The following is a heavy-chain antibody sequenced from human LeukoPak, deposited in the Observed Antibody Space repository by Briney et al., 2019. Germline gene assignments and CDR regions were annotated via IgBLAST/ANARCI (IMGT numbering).Heavy chain of an antibody. D-gene: IGHD1-26*01. CDR3: ARARINSGSFN. J-gene: IGHJ4*02. V-gene: IGHV3-33*01. CDR1: GFTFSSYG. Sequence: PGRSLRLSCAASGFTFSSYGMHWVRQASGKGLEWVAVIWYDGSNKYYADSVKGRFTISRDNSKNTLYLQMNSLRAEDTAVYYCARARINSGSFNWGQGTLVTVSS. CDR2: IWYDGSNK.